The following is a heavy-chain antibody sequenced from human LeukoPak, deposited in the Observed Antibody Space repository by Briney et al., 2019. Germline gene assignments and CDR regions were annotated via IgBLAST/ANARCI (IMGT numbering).Heavy chain of an antibody. J-gene: IGHJ4*02. Sequence: PSETLSLTCTVSGGSIRSYYWSWVRQPPGKGLEWIGYIYYSGSTNYNPSLKSRITIALDTSKNQFSLSLSSVTAADTAVYYCARSYSDSGSYYFDFWGQGMLVTVSS. D-gene: IGHD3-10*01. CDR2: IYYSGST. CDR1: GGSIRSYY. V-gene: IGHV4-59*01. CDR3: ARSYSDSGSYYFDF.